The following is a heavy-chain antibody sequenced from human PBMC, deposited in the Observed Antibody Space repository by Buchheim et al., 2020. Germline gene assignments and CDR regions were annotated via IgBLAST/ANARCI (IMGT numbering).Heavy chain of an antibody. Sequence: EEQLVESGGGSVQPGGSLRLSCAVSGFTFSNVWMTWVRQAPGKGLEWVGRIKSQREGGTIDYAAPGKGRFTISRDDSKNKVYLQMNSLKTEDTAVYYCAKDAYCSSTSCPGTYDYWGQGTL. J-gene: IGHJ4*02. CDR1: GFTFSNVW. D-gene: IGHD2-2*01. CDR2: IKSQREGGTI. CDR3: AKDAYCSSTSCPGTYDY. V-gene: IGHV3-15*01.